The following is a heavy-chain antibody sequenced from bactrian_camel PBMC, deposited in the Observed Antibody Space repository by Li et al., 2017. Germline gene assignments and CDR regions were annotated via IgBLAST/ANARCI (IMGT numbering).Heavy chain of an antibody. J-gene: IGHJ4*01. V-gene: IGHV3S40*01. CDR1: GYTSTRNC. D-gene: IGHD6*01. CDR3: AADLGQGGRWYSCSRWPENYRY. CDR2: IFRGGGTT. Sequence: EVQLVESGGDSVQAGGSLRLSCVVSGYTSTRNCMGWFRQAPGKEREGVATIFRGGGTTYYADSVKGRFTISQDNAKNTVYLQMTGLKPEDAAMYYCAADLGQGGRWYSCSRWPENYRYWGQGTQVTVS.